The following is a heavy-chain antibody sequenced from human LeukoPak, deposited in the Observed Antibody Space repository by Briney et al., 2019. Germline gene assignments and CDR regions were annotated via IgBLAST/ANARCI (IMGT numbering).Heavy chain of an antibody. CDR3: PKDSASDYYNWFAR. J-gene: IGHJ5*02. D-gene: IGHD4-11*01. CDR1: GFTFHTYA. CDR2: SSRSGGAT. V-gene: IGHV3-23*01. Sequence: PGGSLRLSCAASGFTFHTYAINWVRQAPGKGLEWVAASSRSGGATHYADSVKDRFTISRDNSHNTLYLQMNSLRDDETARHYCPKDSASDYYNWFARWGQGTLVTVS.